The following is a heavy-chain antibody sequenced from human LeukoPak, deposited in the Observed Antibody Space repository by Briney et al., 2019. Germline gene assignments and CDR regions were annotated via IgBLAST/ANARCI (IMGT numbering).Heavy chain of an antibody. CDR3: ASWDCSSTSCSVYT. CDR1: GGSFSGYY. CDR2: INHSGST. J-gene: IGHJ4*02. V-gene: IGHV4-34*01. Sequence: SETLSLTCAVCGGSFSGYYWSWIRQPPGKGLEWIGEINHSGSTNYNPSLKSRVAISVDTSKNQFSLKLSSVTAADTAVYYCASWDCSSTSCSVYTWGQGTLVTVSS. D-gene: IGHD2-2*01.